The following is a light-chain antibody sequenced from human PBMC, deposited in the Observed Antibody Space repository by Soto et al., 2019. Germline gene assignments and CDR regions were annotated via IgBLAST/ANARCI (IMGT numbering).Light chain of an antibody. CDR2: GAS. V-gene: IGKV3-20*01. J-gene: IGKJ3*01. Sequence: DIELTHSPGTLSLSAWEIATVSCGASQSVTTSYLAWYQQKPVQAHRLLIYGASSRAAGMPDRFSGSGSGTDFSHTISSLEPEDFAVYYCQQYGSSSPTFGPGTKVDIK. CDR1: QSVTTSY. CDR3: QQYGSSSPT.